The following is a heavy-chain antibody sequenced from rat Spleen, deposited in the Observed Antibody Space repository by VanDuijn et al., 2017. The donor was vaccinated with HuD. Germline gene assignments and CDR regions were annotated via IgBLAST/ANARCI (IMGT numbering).Heavy chain of an antibody. CDR1: GFTFSDYT. CDR2: IIYDGSNT. Sequence: EVQLVESGGGLVQPGRSLKLSCAVSGFTFSDYTMAWVRQAPKKGLEWVAAIIYDGSNTYYRDSVKGRFTVSRDIAENTLYLQMDSLGSEDTATYYCARRHYGYTDYFDYWGQGVMVTVSS. CDR3: ARRHYGYTDYFDY. J-gene: IGHJ2*01. V-gene: IGHV5-17*01. D-gene: IGHD1-11*01.